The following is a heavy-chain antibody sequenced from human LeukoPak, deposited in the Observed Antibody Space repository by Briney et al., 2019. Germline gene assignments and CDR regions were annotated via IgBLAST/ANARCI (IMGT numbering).Heavy chain of an antibody. Sequence: PGGSLRLSCAASGFTFSSAMHWVRQPPGKGLEWVAVISFDGSNRYYADSVKGRFTISRDNSRNTLYLQMDSLRPEDTAVYSCARASNPDVDTASSNAFDIWGQRTMVTVSS. D-gene: IGHD5-18*01. J-gene: IGHJ3*02. CDR2: ISFDGSNR. V-gene: IGHV3-30*04. CDR3: ARASNPDVDTASSNAFDI. CDR1: GFTFSSA.